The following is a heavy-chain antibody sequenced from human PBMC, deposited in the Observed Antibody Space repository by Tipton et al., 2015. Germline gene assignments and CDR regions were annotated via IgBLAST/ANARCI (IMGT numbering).Heavy chain of an antibody. D-gene: IGHD5-18*01. J-gene: IGHJ4*02. CDR1: GDSMSSGTYY. CDR3: ARSGDTYIDY. Sequence: TLSLTCTVSGDSMSSGTYYWSWIRQHPGKGLEWIGHIYYSGTTYYNPSLKSRLTISLDRSKSHFSLQLTSVTAADTAVYYCARSGDTYIDYWGQGTLVTVSS. CDR2: IYYSGTT. V-gene: IGHV4-31*03.